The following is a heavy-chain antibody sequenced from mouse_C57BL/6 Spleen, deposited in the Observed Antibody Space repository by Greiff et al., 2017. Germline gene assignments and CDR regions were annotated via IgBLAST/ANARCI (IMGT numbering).Heavy chain of an antibody. CDR1: GYTFTDYE. CDR2: IDPETGGT. D-gene: IGHD1-1*01. J-gene: IGHJ1*03. Sequence: VKLVESGAELVRPGASVTLSCKASGYTFTDYEMHWVKQTPVHGLEWIGAIDPETGGTAYNQKFKGKAILTADKSSSTAYMELRSLTSEDSAVYYCTRHYGSSYWYFDVWGTGTTVTVSS. CDR3: TRHYGSSYWYFDV. V-gene: IGHV1-15*01.